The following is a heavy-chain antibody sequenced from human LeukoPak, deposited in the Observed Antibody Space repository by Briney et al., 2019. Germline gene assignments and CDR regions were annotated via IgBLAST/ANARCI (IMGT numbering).Heavy chain of an antibody. CDR3: ARVNRGYSSGWYGEKAFDI. Sequence: SETLSLTCTVSGGSISSSSYYWGWIRQPPGKGLEWIGSIYYSGSTYYNPSLKSRVTISVDTSRNQFSLKLSSVTAADTAVYYCARVNRGYSSGWYGEKAFDIWGQGTMVTVSS. J-gene: IGHJ3*02. CDR1: GGSISSSSYY. V-gene: IGHV4-39*07. CDR2: IYYSGST. D-gene: IGHD6-19*01.